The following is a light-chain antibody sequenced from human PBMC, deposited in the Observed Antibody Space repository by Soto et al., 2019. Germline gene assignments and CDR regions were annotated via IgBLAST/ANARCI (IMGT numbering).Light chain of an antibody. CDR2: ECS. J-gene: IGLJ2*01. Sequence: QSALTQPASVSGSPGQSITISCTGTSSDVGSYNLVSWYQQHPGKAPKLMIYECSKRPSGVSNRFSGSKSGNTASLTISGLQAEDEADYYCCSYAGSSTYVVFGGGTTVTVL. CDR3: CSYAGSSTYVV. V-gene: IGLV2-23*01. CDR1: SSDVGSYNL.